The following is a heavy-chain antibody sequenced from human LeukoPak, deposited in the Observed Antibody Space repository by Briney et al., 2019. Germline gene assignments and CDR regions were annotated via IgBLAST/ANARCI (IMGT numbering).Heavy chain of an antibody. J-gene: IGHJ6*02. CDR3: ARGSGWYPAGYGYYYYYYGMDV. V-gene: IGHV1-8*01. D-gene: IGHD6-19*01. CDR1: GYTFTSYD. CDR2: MNPNSGNT. Sequence: ASVKVSCKASGYTFTSYDINWVRQATGQGLEWMGWMNPNSGNTGYAQKFQGRVTMTRNTSISTAYMELSSLRSEDTAVYYCARGSGWYPAGYGYYYYYYGMDVWGQGTTVTVSS.